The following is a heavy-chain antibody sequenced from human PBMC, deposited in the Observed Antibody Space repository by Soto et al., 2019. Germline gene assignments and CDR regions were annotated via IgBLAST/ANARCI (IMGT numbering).Heavy chain of an antibody. D-gene: IGHD3-22*01. CDR2: IFYSGST. CDR3: ARHKTTMLTVVSAFDP. CDR1: GDSITRSNFY. Sequence: SETLSLTCTVSGDSITRSNFYWGWIRQSPGKGLEWLGSIFYSGSTFYNPALKSRVTFSVDTSKNHFSLKLSSVTAADTAVYYCARHKTTMLTVVSAFDPWGQGTRVTVSS. V-gene: IGHV4-39*02. J-gene: IGHJ5*02.